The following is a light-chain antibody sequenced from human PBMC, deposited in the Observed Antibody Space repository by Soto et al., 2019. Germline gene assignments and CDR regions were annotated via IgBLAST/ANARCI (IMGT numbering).Light chain of an antibody. J-gene: IGKJ4*01. CDR3: MQALQTPLT. V-gene: IGKV2-28*01. Sequence: DIVMTQSPLSLPVTPGEPASISCRSSQSLLHRSGYNYLTWYLQKPGQSPQLLIYLGSSRASGVPDRFSGSGSGTDFTLKISRVEAEYVGVYYCMQALQTPLTFGGGTKVEIK. CDR2: LGS. CDR1: QSLLHRSGYNY.